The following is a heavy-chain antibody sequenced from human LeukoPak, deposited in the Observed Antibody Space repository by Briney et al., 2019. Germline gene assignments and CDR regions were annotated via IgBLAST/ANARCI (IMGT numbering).Heavy chain of an antibody. CDR3: ARDPTNAPPYYGGKGGYFDY. J-gene: IGHJ4*02. D-gene: IGHD4-23*01. Sequence: SVKVSCKASGGIFSSYGISWVRQAPGQGLEWMGGIIPIFGTANYAQKFQGRVTIIADKATRTAYMELSSLRSEDTAVYYCARDPTNAPPYYGGKGGYFDYWGQGTLVTVSS. CDR2: IIPIFGTA. V-gene: IGHV1-69*06. CDR1: GGIFSSYG.